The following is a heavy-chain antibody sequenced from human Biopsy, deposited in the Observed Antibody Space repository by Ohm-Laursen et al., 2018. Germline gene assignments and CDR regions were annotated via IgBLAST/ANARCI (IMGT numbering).Heavy chain of an antibody. CDR1: GGSISGSS. V-gene: IGHV4-59*08. Sequence: GTLSLTCTVSGGSISGSSWSWIRQAPGRGLEWVGYTSYSGSTSNNPSLKSRITISVDTSKNQISLKVTSVTAADTAVYYCAKHGSGWTGDDALHIWGQGTMVTVSS. CDR2: TSYSGST. J-gene: IGHJ3*02. CDR3: AKHGSGWTGDDALHI. D-gene: IGHD6-19*01.